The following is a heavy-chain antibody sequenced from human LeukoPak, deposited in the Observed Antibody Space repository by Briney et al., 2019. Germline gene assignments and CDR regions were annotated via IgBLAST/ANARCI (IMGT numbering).Heavy chain of an antibody. D-gene: IGHD3-3*01. J-gene: IGHJ5*02. CDR1: GGSISSYY. CDR3: ARGKSRGYYDFWSGYYNYNWFDP. Sequence: SETLSLTCTVSGGSISSYYWSWIRQPPGKGLEWIGYIYYSGSTNYNPSLKSRVTISVDTSKNQFSLKLSSVTAADTAVYYCARGKSRGYYDFWSGYYNYNWFDPWGQGTLVTVSS. V-gene: IGHV4-59*08. CDR2: IYYSGST.